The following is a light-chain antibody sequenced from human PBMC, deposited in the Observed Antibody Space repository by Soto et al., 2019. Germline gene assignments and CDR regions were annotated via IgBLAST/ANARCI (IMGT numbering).Light chain of an antibody. CDR1: SSDVGGYNY. Sequence: QSALTQPRSVSGSPGQSVTISCTGTSSDVGGYNYVSWYQEQPGKAPKLMIYDVSKRPSGVPDRFSGSKSGNTASLPISGLQAEDEADYYCCSYAGSYSYVFGTGTKVTVL. J-gene: IGLJ1*01. CDR2: DVS. V-gene: IGLV2-11*01. CDR3: CSYAGSYSYV.